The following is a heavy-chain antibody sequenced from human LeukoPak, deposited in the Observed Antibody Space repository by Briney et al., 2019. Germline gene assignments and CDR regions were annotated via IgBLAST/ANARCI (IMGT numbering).Heavy chain of an antibody. Sequence: GRSLRLSCAASGFTFSSYGMHWVRQAPGKGQEWVAVIWYDGSNKYYADSVKGRFTISRDNSKNTLYLQMNSLRAEDTAVYYCARDLAIGFGEFSYYYYGMDVWGQGTTVTVSS. J-gene: IGHJ6*02. CDR3: ARDLAIGFGEFSYYYYGMDV. V-gene: IGHV3-33*01. D-gene: IGHD3-10*01. CDR1: GFTFSSYG. CDR2: IWYDGSNK.